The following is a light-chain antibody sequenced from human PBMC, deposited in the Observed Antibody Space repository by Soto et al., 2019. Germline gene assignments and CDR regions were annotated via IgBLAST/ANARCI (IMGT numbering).Light chain of an antibody. CDR2: STS. J-gene: IGLJ2*01. Sequence: QAVVTQEPSLTVSPGGTVTLPCASRAGAVTSAYYTNWLQQKPGQAPRALIYSTSEKHSWTPARFSGSLLGGKAALTLSAAQPEDEADYYCLLYYGGAQVLFGGGTKVTVL. CDR3: LLYYGGAQVL. V-gene: IGLV7-43*01. CDR1: AGAVTSAYY.